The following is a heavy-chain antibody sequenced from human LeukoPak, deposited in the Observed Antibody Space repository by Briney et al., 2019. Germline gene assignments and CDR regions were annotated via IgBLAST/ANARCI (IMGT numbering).Heavy chain of an antibody. J-gene: IGHJ4*02. CDR3: ASSGSYRFDY. CDR1: GFTFSSYS. Sequence: GGSLRLSCAASGFTFSSYSMIWVRQAPGKGLEWVSHITASGTAMFYADSVKGRFTISRDNAKNSLYLQMNSLRDEDTAVYYCASSGSYRFDYWGQGTLVTVSS. V-gene: IGHV3-48*02. CDR2: ITASGTAM. D-gene: IGHD1-26*01.